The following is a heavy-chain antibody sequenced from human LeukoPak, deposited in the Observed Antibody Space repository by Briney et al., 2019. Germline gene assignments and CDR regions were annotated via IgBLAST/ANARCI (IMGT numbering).Heavy chain of an antibody. J-gene: IGHJ3*02. D-gene: IGHD3-16*01. CDR1: GFTFSSYD. CDR2: IGTIGDT. CDR3: ARKGDGAFDI. V-gene: IGHV3-13*01. Sequence: GGSLRLSCAASGFTFSSYDVHWVRQDTGKGLEWVSAIGTIGDTYYTGSVKGRFTISRENAKNSLYLQMNSLRAGDTAAYYCARKGDGAFDIWGQGTMVTVSS.